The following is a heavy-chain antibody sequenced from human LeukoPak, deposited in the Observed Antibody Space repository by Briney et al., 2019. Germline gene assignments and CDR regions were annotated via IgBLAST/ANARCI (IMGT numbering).Heavy chain of an antibody. CDR3: EIFYYDILTGYYIGDY. D-gene: IGHD3-9*01. J-gene: IGHJ4*02. V-gene: IGHV4-34*01. CDR1: GGSFSGYY. Sequence: SETLSLTCAVYGGSFSGYYWSWIRPPPGKGLEWIGEINHSGSTNYNPSLKSRVTISVDTSKNQFSLKLSSVTAADTAVYYCEIFYYDILTGYYIGDYWGQGTLVTVSS. CDR2: INHSGST.